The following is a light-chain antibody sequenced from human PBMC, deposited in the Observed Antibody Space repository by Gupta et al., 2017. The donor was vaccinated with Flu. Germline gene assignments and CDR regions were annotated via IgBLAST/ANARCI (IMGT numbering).Light chain of an antibody. CDR3: QQDYRNPYT. CDR1: QSRFYSSNNKNY. Sequence: DIVMTQSPDSLAVSLGERATINCKSNQSRFYSSNNKNYLAWYQQKPGQPPKLLIYWASTRESGVPDRFSGSGSGTXFTLTIXSLQAEDVAVYYCQQDYRNPYTFGXGTKLDIK. CDR2: WAS. J-gene: IGKJ2*01. V-gene: IGKV4-1*01.